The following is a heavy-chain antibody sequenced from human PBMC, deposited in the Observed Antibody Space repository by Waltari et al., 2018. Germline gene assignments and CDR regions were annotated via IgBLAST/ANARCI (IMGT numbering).Heavy chain of an antibody. V-gene: IGHV3-7*01. CDR1: GFTFSNSW. CDR2: IKGDGSEK. Sequence: EVQLVESGGDLVQPGGSLRFSCAASGFTFSNSWMDWVRQAPGKGLEWVANIKGDGSEKYYVDSVKGRFTISRDNDKNSLSLELNSLRVEDTAVYYCSWTLDYWGQGTLVTVSS. J-gene: IGHJ4*02. CDR3: SWTLDY.